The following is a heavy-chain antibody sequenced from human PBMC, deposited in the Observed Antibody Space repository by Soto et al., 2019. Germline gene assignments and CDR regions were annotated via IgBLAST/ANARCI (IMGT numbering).Heavy chain of an antibody. CDR3: ARAGPIDYGDYLYYYYMDV. CDR1: GGTFSSNT. CDR2: IIPILGIA. D-gene: IGHD4-17*01. J-gene: IGHJ6*03. Sequence: SVKVSCKASGGTFSSNTSSWVRQAPGQGLEWMGRIIPILGIANYAQEFQGRVTITADKSTSTAYMELSSLRSEDTAVYYCARAGPIDYGDYLYYYYMDVWGKGTTVTVSS. V-gene: IGHV1-69*02.